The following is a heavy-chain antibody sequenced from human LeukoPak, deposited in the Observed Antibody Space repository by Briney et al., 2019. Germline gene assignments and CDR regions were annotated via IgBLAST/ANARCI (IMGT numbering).Heavy chain of an antibody. D-gene: IGHD3-3*01. Sequence: PSETLSLTCTVSGGSTSTYYWSWIRQSAGKGLEWIGHIYSSGSINDNPSLKSRVAYNPSLRSRVNMSIDTFRSQFSLILTAVTAADTAVYYCAREERFFGLVTTDGFDVRGQGTMVTVSS. V-gene: IGHV4-4*07. J-gene: IGHJ3*01. CDR1: GGSTSTYY. CDR3: AREERFFGLVTTDGFDV. CDR2: IYSSGSI.